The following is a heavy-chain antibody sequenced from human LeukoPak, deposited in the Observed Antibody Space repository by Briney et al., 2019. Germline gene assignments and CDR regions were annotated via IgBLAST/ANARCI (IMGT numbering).Heavy chain of an antibody. D-gene: IGHD6-19*01. Sequence: SETLSLTCTVSGGSISSGGYYWSWIRQHPGKGLEWIGYIYYSGSTYYNPSLKSRVTISVDTSKNQFSLKLSSVTAADTAVYYCARVLLGSTRQWLVRWGYFDYWGQGTLVTVSS. J-gene: IGHJ4*02. V-gene: IGHV4-31*03. CDR1: GGSISSGGYY. CDR3: ARVLLGSTRQWLVRWGYFDY. CDR2: IYYSGST.